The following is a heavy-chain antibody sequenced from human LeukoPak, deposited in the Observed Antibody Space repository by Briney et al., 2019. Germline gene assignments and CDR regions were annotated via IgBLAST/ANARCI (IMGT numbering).Heavy chain of an antibody. CDR1: GYTFTSNY. CDR3: ARHQEAFDS. J-gene: IGHJ4*01. CDR2: IYPRDGST. V-gene: IGHV1-46*01. Sequence: ASVKVSCKASGYTFTSNYIHWVRQAPGQGLEWMGMIYPRDGSTSYAQKFQGRVTVTRYTATSTVHMELSSLRSEDTAVYYCARHQEAFDSWGPGTLVTASS.